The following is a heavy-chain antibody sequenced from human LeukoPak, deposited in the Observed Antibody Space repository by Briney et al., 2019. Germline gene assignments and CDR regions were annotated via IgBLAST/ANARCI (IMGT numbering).Heavy chain of an antibody. CDR3: ARVGKNCSSTSCSTWAHNWFDP. CDR1: GFTFSSYW. J-gene: IGHJ5*02. Sequence: PGGSLRLSCAASGFTFSSYWMSWVRQAPGKGLEWVANIKQDGSEKYYVDSVKGRFTISRDNAKNSLYLQMNSLRAEDTAVYYCARVGKNCSSTSCSTWAHNWFDPWGQGTLVTVSS. D-gene: IGHD2-2*02. CDR2: IKQDGSEK. V-gene: IGHV3-7*01.